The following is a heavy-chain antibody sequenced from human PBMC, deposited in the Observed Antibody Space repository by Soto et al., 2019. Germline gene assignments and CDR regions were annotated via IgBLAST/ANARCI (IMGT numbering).Heavy chain of an antibody. J-gene: IGHJ4*02. CDR1: GFTFSSYW. CDR2: IKQDGSEK. D-gene: IGHD6-13*01. Sequence: GGSLRLSCAASGFTFSSYWMSWVRQAPGKGLEWAANIKQDGSEKYYVDSVKGRFTISRDNAKNSLYLQMNSLRAEDTAVYYCARTTYSSSWSGVYFDYWGQGTLVTVSS. CDR3: ARTTYSSSWSGVYFDY. V-gene: IGHV3-7*01.